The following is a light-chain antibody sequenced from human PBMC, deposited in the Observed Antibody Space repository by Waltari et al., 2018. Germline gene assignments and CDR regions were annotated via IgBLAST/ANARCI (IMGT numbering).Light chain of an antibody. Sequence: EIVLTQSPAILSFSPGERATLSCRASQSVGTYLACYQQRPGQSPRLLISDASYRATGIPARFSGSGSETDFTLTISSLQPEDFAVYYCQQRRNRPLTFGGGTRVQI. CDR1: QSVGTY. CDR3: QQRRNRPLT. V-gene: IGKV3-11*01. J-gene: IGKJ4*01. CDR2: DAS.